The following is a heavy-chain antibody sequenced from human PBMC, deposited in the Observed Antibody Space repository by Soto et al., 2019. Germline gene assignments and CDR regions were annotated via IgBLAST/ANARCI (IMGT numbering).Heavy chain of an antibody. D-gene: IGHD3-3*01. Sequence: QVQLQESGPGLVKPSGTLSLTCAVSGGSISSSNWWSWVRQPPGKGLAWIGELYHSGSTNYNPSLKSRVTISVDKSKNQFSLKLSSVTAADTAVYYCARGFTTDYDFWSGYYTTRDWFDPWGQGTLVTVSS. J-gene: IGHJ5*02. CDR2: LYHSGST. CDR3: ARGFTTDYDFWSGYYTTRDWFDP. V-gene: IGHV4-4*02. CDR1: GGSISSSNW.